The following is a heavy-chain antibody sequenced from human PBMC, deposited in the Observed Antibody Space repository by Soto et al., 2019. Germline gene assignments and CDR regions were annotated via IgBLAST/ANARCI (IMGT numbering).Heavy chain of an antibody. CDR1: GGSISSYY. V-gene: IGHV4-59*01. D-gene: IGHD3-10*01. Sequence: TVSGGSISSYYWSWIRQPPGKGLEWIGYIYYSGSTNYNPSLKSRVTISVDTSKNQFSLKLSSVTAADTAVYYCARDFGELFDYWGQGTLVTVSS. J-gene: IGHJ4*02. CDR3: ARDFGELFDY. CDR2: IYYSGST.